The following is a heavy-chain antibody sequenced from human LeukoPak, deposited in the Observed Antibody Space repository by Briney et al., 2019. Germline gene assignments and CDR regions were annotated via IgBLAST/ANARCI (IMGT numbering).Heavy chain of an antibody. CDR2: IYTSGST. Sequence: SETLSLTCTVSGGSLSSGSYYWRWLRQPAGKGLEWIGRIYTSGSTNYNPSLKSRVTISVDTSKNQFSLKLSSVTAADTAVYYCARGRLWMGVWGKGTTVTVSS. V-gene: IGHV4-61*02. J-gene: IGHJ6*04. CDR1: GGSLSSGSYY. CDR3: ARGRLWMGV.